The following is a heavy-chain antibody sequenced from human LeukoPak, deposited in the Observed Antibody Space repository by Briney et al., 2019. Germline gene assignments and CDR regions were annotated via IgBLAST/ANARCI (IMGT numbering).Heavy chain of an antibody. CDR1: GYTFTGYY. CDR3: ARDPNIVIIPAAEYYFDY. V-gene: IGHV1-2*02. Sequence: ASVKVSCKASGYTFTGYYMHWVRQAPGQGLEWMGWINPNSGGTNYAQKFQGRVTMTRDTSISTAYMELSRLTSDDTAVYYCARDPNIVIIPAAEYYFDYWGQGTLVTVSS. D-gene: IGHD2-2*01. J-gene: IGHJ4*02. CDR2: INPNSGGT.